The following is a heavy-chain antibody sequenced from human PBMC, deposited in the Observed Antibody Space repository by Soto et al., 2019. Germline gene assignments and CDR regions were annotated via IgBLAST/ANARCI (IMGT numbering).Heavy chain of an antibody. J-gene: IGHJ6*02. Sequence: ASVKVSCKASGGTFSSYAISWVRQAPGQGLEWMGGIIPIFGTANYAQKFQGRVTITADESTSTAYMELSSLRSEDTAVYYCARGLDCGGDCYPYYYYYGMDVWGQGTTVTVSS. CDR2: IIPIFGTA. D-gene: IGHD2-21*02. CDR1: GGTFSSYA. CDR3: ARGLDCGGDCYPYYYYYGMDV. V-gene: IGHV1-69*13.